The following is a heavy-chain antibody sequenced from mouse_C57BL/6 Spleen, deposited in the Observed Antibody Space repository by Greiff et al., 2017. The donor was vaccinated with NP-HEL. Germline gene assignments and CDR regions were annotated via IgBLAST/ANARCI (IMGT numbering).Heavy chain of an antibody. CDR1: GLTFSDYG. Sequence: EVKLEESGGGLVQPGGSLKLSCAASGLTFSDYGMAWVRQAPRKGPEWVAFISNLAYSIYYADTVTGRFTISRENAKNTLYLEMSSLRSEDTAMYYCARRGSSYWYFDVWGTGTTVTVSS. V-gene: IGHV5-15*04. CDR3: ARRGSSYWYFDV. CDR2: ISNLAYSI. D-gene: IGHD1-1*01. J-gene: IGHJ1*03.